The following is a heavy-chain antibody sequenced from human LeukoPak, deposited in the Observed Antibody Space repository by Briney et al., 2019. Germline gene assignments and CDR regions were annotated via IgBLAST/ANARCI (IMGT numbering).Heavy chain of an antibody. V-gene: IGHV3-23*01. CDR1: GLTLCRYT. CDR3: AKGSYYDSSGSFYFDY. CDR2: TSGSGDNS. J-gene: IGHJ4*02. D-gene: IGHD3-22*01. Sequence: PGGSLRLSCAVYGLTLCRYTTSWVRPSPGKERASVTCTSGSGDNSYYAESVTGRFTISRDNSKNTLYVQVNSLGTEDTAAYYCAKGSYYDSSGSFYFDYWGLGTLVTVSS.